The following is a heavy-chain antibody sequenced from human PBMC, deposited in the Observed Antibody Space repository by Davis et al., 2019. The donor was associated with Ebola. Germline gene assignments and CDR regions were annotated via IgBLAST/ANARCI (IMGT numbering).Heavy chain of an antibody. D-gene: IGHD3-10*01. CDR1: AFSFGTYG. J-gene: IGHJ4*02. Sequence: PGGSLRLSCAGFAFSFGTYGMHWVRQAPGKGLEWVGYMSYGGSHTSSIDSVKGRFTISRDNSKNTLYLQMNSLRAEDTAVYFCAKEYCPNSGPYCTYFEVWGQGTQVTVSS. V-gene: IGHV3-30*18. CDR2: MSYGGSHT. CDR3: AKEYCPNSGPYCTYFEV.